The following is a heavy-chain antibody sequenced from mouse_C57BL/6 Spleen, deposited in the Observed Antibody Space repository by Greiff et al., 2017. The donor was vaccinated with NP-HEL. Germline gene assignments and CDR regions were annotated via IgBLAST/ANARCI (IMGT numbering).Heavy chain of an antibody. D-gene: IGHD1-1*01. V-gene: IGHV2-2*01. Sequence: ESGPGLVQPSQSLSITCTVSGFSLTSYGVHWVRQSPGKGLEWLGVIWSGGSTDYNAALISRLSISKDNSKSQVFFKMNSLQADDTAIYYCARNREFYYGSTNRYFDVWGTGTTVTVSS. CDR2: IWSGGST. CDR1: GFSLTSYG. J-gene: IGHJ1*03. CDR3: ARNREFYYGSTNRYFDV.